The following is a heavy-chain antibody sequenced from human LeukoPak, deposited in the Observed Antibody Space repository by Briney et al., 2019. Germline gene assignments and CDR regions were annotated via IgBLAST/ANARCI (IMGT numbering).Heavy chain of an antibody. CDR3: ARTDSDLAFDY. CDR1: GFSLSTSGMC. V-gene: IGHV2-70*11. D-gene: IGHD3-22*01. CDR2: IDWDDDK. J-gene: IGHJ4*02. Sequence: ESGPALVKPTQTLTXTCTFSGFSLSTSGMCVNWIRQPTGKALEWLARIDWDDDKYYSTSLQTRLTISKDTSKSQVGLTITNMDPVDTATYYCARTDSDLAFDYCGQGTLVTVSS.